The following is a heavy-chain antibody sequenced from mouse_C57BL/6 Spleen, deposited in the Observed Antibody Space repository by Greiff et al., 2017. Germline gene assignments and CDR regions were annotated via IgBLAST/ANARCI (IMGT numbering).Heavy chain of an antibody. D-gene: IGHD1-1*01. CDR3: AREGTTVVATRYFDY. CDR1: GYTFTSYW. Sequence: QVQLQQSGAELVKPGASVKLSCKASGYTFTSYWMHWVKQRPGQGLEWIGMIHPNSGSTNYNEKFKSKATLTVDKSSSTAYMQLSSLTSEDSAVYYCAREGTTVVATRYFDYWGQGTTLTVSS. V-gene: IGHV1-64*01. J-gene: IGHJ2*01. CDR2: IHPNSGST.